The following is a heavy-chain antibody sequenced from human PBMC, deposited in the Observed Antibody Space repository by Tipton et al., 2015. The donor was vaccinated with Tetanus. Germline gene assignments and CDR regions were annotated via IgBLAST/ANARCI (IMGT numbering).Heavy chain of an antibody. CDR2: IYYNGNI. Sequence: LRLSCTVSGGSINRGDYYWTWTRQSPGKGLEWIGYIYYNGNIYYNPSLESRAIISGATSKNQFSLKLTSVSAADTAVYYCARGNGEGSGWYTYWGQGTQVTVAS. V-gene: IGHV4-30-4*01. CDR1: GGSINRGDYY. J-gene: IGHJ4*02. D-gene: IGHD6-19*01. CDR3: ARGNGEGSGWYTY.